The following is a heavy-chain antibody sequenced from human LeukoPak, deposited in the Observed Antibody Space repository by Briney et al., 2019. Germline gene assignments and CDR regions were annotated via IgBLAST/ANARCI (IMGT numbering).Heavy chain of an antibody. J-gene: IGHJ4*02. D-gene: IGHD3-22*01. Sequence: GGTLRLSCSASGFTFSSYSMNWLRQAPGKGLEGVSYISSSSRTIYYADPVKGRFTISRDNAKNSLYLQMNSLRDEDTAVYYCARVRSGYYSVDYWGQGTLVTASS. V-gene: IGHV3-48*02. CDR3: ARVRSGYYSVDY. CDR2: ISSSSRTI. CDR1: GFTFSSYS.